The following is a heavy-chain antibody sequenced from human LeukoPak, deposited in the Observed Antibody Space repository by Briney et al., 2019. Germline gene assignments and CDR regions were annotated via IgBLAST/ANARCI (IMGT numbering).Heavy chain of an antibody. CDR1: GGSFSGYY. V-gene: IGHV4-34*01. D-gene: IGHD3-10*01. J-gene: IGHJ4*02. Sequence: SETLSLTCAVYGGSFSGYYWSWIRQPPGKGLEWIGEINHSGSTNYNPSLKSRVTISVDTSKNQFSLKLSSVTAADTAVYYCARCPSYYLFDYGGQGTLVTVSS. CDR2: INHSGST. CDR3: ARCPSYYLFDY.